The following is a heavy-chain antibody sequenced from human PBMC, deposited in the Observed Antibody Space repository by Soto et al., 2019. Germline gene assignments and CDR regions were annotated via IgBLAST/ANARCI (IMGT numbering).Heavy chain of an antibody. CDR1: GDSISSSSYY. CDR3: ASYHGSESFYYNGIDY. J-gene: IGHJ4*02. Sequence: SETLSLTCTVSGDSISSSSYYWGWIRQPPGKGLEWIGSIYYSGNTYYNPSLKSRVTISVDTSKNQFSLKLNSVTAADTAVYYCASYHGSESFYYNGIDYWGQGTLVTVSS. D-gene: IGHD3-10*01. V-gene: IGHV4-39*01. CDR2: IYYSGNT.